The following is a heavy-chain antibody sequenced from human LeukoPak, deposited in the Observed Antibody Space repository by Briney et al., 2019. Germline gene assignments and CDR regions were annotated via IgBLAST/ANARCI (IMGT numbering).Heavy chain of an antibody. Sequence: GGSLRLSCAASGFTFSSYAMSWVRQAPGKGLEWVSAISGSGGSTYYADSVKGRFTISRDNSKNTLYLQMNSLRAEDTAVYYSGTYDYVWGSYLETDFDYWGQGTLVTVSS. J-gene: IGHJ4*02. CDR3: GTYDYVWGSYLETDFDY. V-gene: IGHV3-23*01. CDR2: ISGSGGST. D-gene: IGHD3-16*01. CDR1: GFTFSSYA.